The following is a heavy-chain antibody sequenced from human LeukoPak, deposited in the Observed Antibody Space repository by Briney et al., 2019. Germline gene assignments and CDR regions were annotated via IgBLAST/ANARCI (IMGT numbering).Heavy chain of an antibody. J-gene: IGHJ5*02. CDR3: ARGVGYSSSYYGWFDP. V-gene: IGHV1-2*06. Sequence: ASVKVSFKASGYTFTGYYIHWVRQPPGQGLELMGLVNPNSGGTNYEQKFQGRVTMTRDTYISTAYMELSSLISDDTAVYYCARGVGYSSSYYGWFDPWGQGTLVTVSS. D-gene: IGHD6-13*01. CDR2: VNPNSGGT. CDR1: GYTFTGYY.